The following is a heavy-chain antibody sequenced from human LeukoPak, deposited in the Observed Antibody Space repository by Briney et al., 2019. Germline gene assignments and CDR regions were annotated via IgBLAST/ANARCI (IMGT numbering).Heavy chain of an antibody. J-gene: IGHJ5*02. CDR1: GGSFSRCSYY. D-gene: IGHD5/OR15-5a*01. CDR3: ARHGRYSLYHYCFDP. Sequence: SETLSLTCSFSGGSFSRCSYYWGWVRQPPGKGLEWIATIYYSGSTQYNPSLKSRVTISLDTSKNQFSLNLTSVTAADTAVYYCARHGRYSLYHYCFDPWGQGTLVTVSS. CDR2: IYYSGST. V-gene: IGHV4-39*01.